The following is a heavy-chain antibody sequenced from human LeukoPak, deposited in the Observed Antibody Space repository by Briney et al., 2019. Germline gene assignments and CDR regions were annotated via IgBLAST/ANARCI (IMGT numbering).Heavy chain of an antibody. CDR2: IYSGGST. J-gene: IGHJ4*02. D-gene: IGHD3-10*01. CDR3: ARVTPLVRGVTNLDYFDY. Sequence: GGSLRLSCAASGFTVSSNYMTWVRHAPGKGLKWVSIIYSGGSTYYADSVKGRFTISRDNSKNTLYLQMNSLGAEDTAVYYCARVTPLVRGVTNLDYFDYWGQGTPVTVSS. CDR1: GFTVSSNY. V-gene: IGHV3-66*01.